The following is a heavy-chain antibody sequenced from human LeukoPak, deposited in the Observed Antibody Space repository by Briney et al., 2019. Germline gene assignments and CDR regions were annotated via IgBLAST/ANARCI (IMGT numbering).Heavy chain of an antibody. Sequence: SETLSLTCTVSGGSISSGDYYWSWIRQPPGKGLEWIGYIYNNGRTYYNPALKSRVTISVDTSKNLFSLKVSSVTAADAAVYYCARGRSSSWSSFDYWGQGTLVTVSS. CDR3: ARGRSSSWSSFDY. CDR2: IYNNGRT. J-gene: IGHJ4*02. V-gene: IGHV4-30-4*01. D-gene: IGHD6-13*01. CDR1: GGSISSGDYY.